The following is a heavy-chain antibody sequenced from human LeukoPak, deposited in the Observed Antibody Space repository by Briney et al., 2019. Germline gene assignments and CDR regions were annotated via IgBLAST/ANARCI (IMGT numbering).Heavy chain of an antibody. Sequence: GGSLRLSCAASGFSFSSHSMNWVRQAPGKGLEWVSYISGSSTTIDYADSAKGRFIISRDNAKKSLYLQMNNLRAEDTAVYYCARDQDWAFDYWGQGILVTVSS. CDR2: ISGSSTTI. J-gene: IGHJ4*02. CDR3: ARDQDWAFDY. CDR1: GFSFSSHS. V-gene: IGHV3-48*01. D-gene: IGHD3/OR15-3a*01.